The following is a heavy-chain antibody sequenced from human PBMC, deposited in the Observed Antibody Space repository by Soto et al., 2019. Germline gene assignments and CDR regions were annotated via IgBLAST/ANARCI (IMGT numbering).Heavy chain of an antibody. J-gene: IGHJ4*02. CDR3: ARDSPPDY. V-gene: IGHV3-30-3*01. CDR1: GLTFSGYA. Sequence: QVQLVESGGGVVQPGRSLRLSCAASGLTFSGYAMHWVRQAPGKGLDWGAVISYDGSNKYYADSVKGRFTISRDDSKNTLFLQMNSLRAEDTAVYYCARDSPPDYWGQGTLVTVSS. CDR2: ISYDGSNK.